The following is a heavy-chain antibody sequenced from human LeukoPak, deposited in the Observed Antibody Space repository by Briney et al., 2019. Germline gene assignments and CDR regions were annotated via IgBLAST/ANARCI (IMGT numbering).Heavy chain of an antibody. CDR1: GGSFSSGDYY. D-gene: IGHD3-22*01. CDR3: ARRHGSGYSYYFDY. J-gene: IGHJ4*02. Sequence: SETLSLTCTVSGGSFSSGDYYWSWIRQPPGKGLEWIGYIYYSGSTYYNPSLKSRVTISVDTSKNQFSPKLSSVTAADTAVYYCARRHGSGYSYYFDYWGQGTLVTVSS. V-gene: IGHV4-30-4*01. CDR2: IYYSGST.